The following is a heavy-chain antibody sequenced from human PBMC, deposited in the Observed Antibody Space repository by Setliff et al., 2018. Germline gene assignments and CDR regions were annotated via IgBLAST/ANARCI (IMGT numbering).Heavy chain of an antibody. D-gene: IGHD2-21*02. CDR1: GFTFSGSA. Sequence: GGSLRLSCAASGFTFSGSAVYWVRQASGRGLEWVGRIRSKADSYATAYAASVKARFTISRDDSKNTAYLQVKSLKTEDTAVYYCTTGSVCVGDCYSGRLNYWGQGTLVTVSS. CDR2: IRSKADSYAT. V-gene: IGHV3-73*01. CDR3: TTGSVCVGDCYSGRLNY. J-gene: IGHJ4*02.